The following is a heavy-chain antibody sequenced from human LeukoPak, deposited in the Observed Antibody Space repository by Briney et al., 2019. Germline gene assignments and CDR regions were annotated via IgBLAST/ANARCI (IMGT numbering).Heavy chain of an antibody. CDR3: ARGSPGGGDVET. Sequence: ASVKVSCKASGYTFTTFDINWVRQATGQGLEWMGWVSPNSGITGYAQKFQDRVTITGDTSISTAYMELNSLRSEDTAVYYCARGSPGGGDVETWGQGTLVTVSS. J-gene: IGHJ4*02. CDR2: VSPNSGIT. CDR1: GYTFTTFD. V-gene: IGHV1-8*03. D-gene: IGHD2-21*02.